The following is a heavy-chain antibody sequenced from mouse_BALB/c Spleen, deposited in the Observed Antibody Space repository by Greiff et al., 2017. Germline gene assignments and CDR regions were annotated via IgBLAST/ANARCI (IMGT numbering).Heavy chain of an antibody. D-gene: IGHD1-1*01. V-gene: IGHV1-5*01. CDR1: GYSFTSYW. J-gene: IGHJ4*01. CDR2: IYPGNSDT. Sequence: EVQLQQSGTVLARPGASVKMSCKASGYSFTSYWMHWVKQRPGQGLEWIGAIYPGNSDTSYNQKFKGKAKLTAVTSASTAYMELSSLTNEDSAVYYCTLLLFYAMDYWGQGTSVTVSS. CDR3: TLLLFYAMDY.